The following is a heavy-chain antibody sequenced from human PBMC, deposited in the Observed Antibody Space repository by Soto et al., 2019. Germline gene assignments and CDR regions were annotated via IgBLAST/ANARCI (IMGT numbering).Heavy chain of an antibody. J-gene: IGHJ5*02. CDR1: GDSVSSNSAA. CDR2: TYYRSKWYN. V-gene: IGHV6-1*01. Sequence: SQTLSLPCAISGDSVSSNSAAWNWIRQSPSRGLEWLGRTYYRSKWYNDYAVSVKSRITINPDTSKNQFSLQLNSVTPEDTAVYYCARAYCSSTSCLNRFDPWGQGTLVTVSS. D-gene: IGHD2-2*01. CDR3: ARAYCSSTSCLNRFDP.